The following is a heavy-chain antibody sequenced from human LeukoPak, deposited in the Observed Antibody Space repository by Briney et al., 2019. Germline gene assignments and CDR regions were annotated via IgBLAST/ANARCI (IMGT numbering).Heavy chain of an antibody. J-gene: IGHJ5*02. Sequence: TPSETLSLTCTVSGGSISSYYWSWIRQPPGKGLEWIGYIYYSGSTNYNPSLKSRVTISVDTSKNQFSLKLSSVTAADTAVYYCARMPDYGDYVGLDPWGQGTLVTVSS. V-gene: IGHV4-59*01. CDR1: GGSISSYY. CDR2: IYYSGST. CDR3: ARMPDYGDYVGLDP. D-gene: IGHD4-17*01.